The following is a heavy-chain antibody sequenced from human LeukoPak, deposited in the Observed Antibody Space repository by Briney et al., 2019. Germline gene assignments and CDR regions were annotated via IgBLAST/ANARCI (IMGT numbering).Heavy chain of an antibody. CDR2: IYHSGST. D-gene: IGHD3-10*01. J-gene: IGHJ4*02. CDR3: ARDLGGSGHSYYFDY. V-gene: IGHV4-38-2*02. Sequence: SETLSLTCTVSDYSISSSYYWGWIRQPPGKGLEWFGIIYHSGSTYYNPSLKSRVTISVDTSKNQFSLKLSSVTAADTAVYYCARDLGGSGHSYYFDYWGQGTLVTVSS. CDR1: DYSISSSYY.